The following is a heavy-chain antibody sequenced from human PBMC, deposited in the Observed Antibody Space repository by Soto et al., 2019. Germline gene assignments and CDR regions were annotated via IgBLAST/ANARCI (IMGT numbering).Heavy chain of an antibody. CDR3: ARVRTLYDYIWGSYRAYYYFDY. CDR1: GFTFSSYW. Sequence: HPGGSLRLSCAASGFTFSSYWMSWVRQAPGKGLEWVANIKQDGSEKYYVDSVKGRFTISRDNAKNSLYLQMNSLRAEDTAVYYCARVRTLYDYIWGSYRAYYYFDYWGQGTLVTVSS. D-gene: IGHD3-16*02. CDR2: IKQDGSEK. V-gene: IGHV3-7*01. J-gene: IGHJ4*02.